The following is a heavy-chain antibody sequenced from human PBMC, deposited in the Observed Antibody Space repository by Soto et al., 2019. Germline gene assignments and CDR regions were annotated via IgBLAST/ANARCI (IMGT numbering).Heavy chain of an antibody. CDR3: ARDRPLDY. V-gene: IGHV4-59*01. D-gene: IGHD6-6*01. J-gene: IGHJ4*02. CDR2: IYYSGST. CDR1: GGSINSYY. Sequence: PSDTLSLTCTVSGGSINSYYWSWIRQPPGKGLEWIGYIYYSGSTNYNPSLKSRVTISVDTSKNQFSLRLSSVTAADTAVYYCARDRPLDYWGQGTPVTVSS.